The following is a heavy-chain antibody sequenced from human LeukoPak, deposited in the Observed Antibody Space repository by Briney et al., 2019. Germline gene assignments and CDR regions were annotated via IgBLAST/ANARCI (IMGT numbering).Heavy chain of an antibody. CDR2: ISSSGSTI. D-gene: IGHD6-13*01. CDR3: ASSAPGGSWYTLPDY. CDR1: GFTFSSYE. V-gene: IGHV3-48*03. Sequence: GGSLRLSCAASGFTFSSYEMNWVRQAPGKGLEWVSYISSSGSTIYYADSVKGRFTISRDNAKNSLYLQMNSLRAKDTAVYYCASSAPGGSWYTLPDYWGQGTLVTVSS. J-gene: IGHJ4*02.